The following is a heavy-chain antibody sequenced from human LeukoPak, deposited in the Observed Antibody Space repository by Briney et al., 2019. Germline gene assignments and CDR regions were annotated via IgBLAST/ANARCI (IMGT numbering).Heavy chain of an antibody. J-gene: IGHJ4*02. D-gene: IGHD3-9*01. CDR2: IIPIFGTA. CDR1: GGTFSSYA. Sequence: ASVKVSCKASGGTFSSYATSWVRQAPGQGLEWMGGIIPIFGTANYAQKFQGRVTITADESTSTAYMELSSLRSEDTAVYYCARGNYDILTGYYSLWGQGTLVTVSS. CDR3: ARGNYDILTGYYSL. V-gene: IGHV1-69*13.